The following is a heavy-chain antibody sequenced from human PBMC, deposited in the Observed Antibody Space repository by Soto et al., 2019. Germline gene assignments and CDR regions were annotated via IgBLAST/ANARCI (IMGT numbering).Heavy chain of an antibody. J-gene: IGHJ6*03. Sequence: GGSLRLSCAASGFTVSSNYMSWVRQAPGKGLEWVSVIYSGGSTYYADSVKGRFTISRDNSKNTLYLQMNSLRAEDTAVYYCARDRAIGGVVSYYYYYYMDVWGKGTTVTVSS. V-gene: IGHV3-66*01. CDR3: ARDRAIGGVVSYYYYYYMDV. CDR1: GFTVSSNY. CDR2: IYSGGST. D-gene: IGHD3-16*01.